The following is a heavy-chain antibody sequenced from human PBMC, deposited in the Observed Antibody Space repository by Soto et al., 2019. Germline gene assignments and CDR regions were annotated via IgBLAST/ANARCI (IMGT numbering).Heavy chain of an antibody. J-gene: IGHJ4*02. CDR1: GGSISSYY. V-gene: IGHV4-59*08. CDR3: ARTYCGGDCYSYYFDY. Sequence: QVQLQESGPGLVKPSETLSLTCTVSGGSISSYYWSWIRQPPGKGLEWIGYIYYSGSTNYKPSLKSRVTISVDTSKNQFLLKLGSLTAADTAVYYCARTYCGGDCYSYYFDYWGQGTLVTVSS. D-gene: IGHD2-21*01. CDR2: IYYSGST.